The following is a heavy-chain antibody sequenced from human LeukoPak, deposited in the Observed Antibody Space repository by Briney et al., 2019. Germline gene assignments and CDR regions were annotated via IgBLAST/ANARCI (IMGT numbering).Heavy chain of an antibody. Sequence: GGSLRLSCAASGFSFDNYAMHWVRQTPGKGLEWVSGISWNSGSIAYADSVKGRFTISRDNAKNSLHLQMNSLGAEDTAVYYCARGPRGYFDYWGQGTLVTVSS. V-gene: IGHV3-9*01. D-gene: IGHD1-26*01. J-gene: IGHJ4*02. CDR3: ARGPRGYFDY. CDR2: ISWNSGSI. CDR1: GFSFDNYA.